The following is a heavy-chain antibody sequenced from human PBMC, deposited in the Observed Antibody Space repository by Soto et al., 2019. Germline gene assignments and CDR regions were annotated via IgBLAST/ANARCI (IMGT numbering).Heavy chain of an antibody. J-gene: IGHJ6*02. CDR3: ARDSAVDDSSGYYDPSFGMDV. D-gene: IGHD3-22*01. Sequence: GGSLRLSCAASGFTFSSYGMHWVRQAPGKGLEWVAVIWYDGSNKYYADSVKGRFTISRDNSKNTPYLQMNSLRAEDTAVYYCARDSAVDDSSGYYDPSFGMDVWGQGTTVTVSS. CDR1: GFTFSSYG. V-gene: IGHV3-33*01. CDR2: IWYDGSNK.